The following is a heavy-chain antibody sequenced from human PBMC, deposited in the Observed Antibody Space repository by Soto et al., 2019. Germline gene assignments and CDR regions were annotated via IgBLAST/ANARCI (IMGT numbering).Heavy chain of an antibody. J-gene: IGHJ4*02. CDR2: ISAHNGNT. CDR3: ARGRYGDY. D-gene: IGHD1-1*01. V-gene: IGHV1-18*01. CDR1: GYTFTSYG. Sequence: QVHLVQSGAEVKKPGASVKVSCKGSGYTFTSYGITWVRQAPGQGLEWMGWISAHNGNTDYAQKLQGSVTVTRETSPSTAYMELRSLRSDDTAVYYCARGRYGDYWGQGALVTVSS.